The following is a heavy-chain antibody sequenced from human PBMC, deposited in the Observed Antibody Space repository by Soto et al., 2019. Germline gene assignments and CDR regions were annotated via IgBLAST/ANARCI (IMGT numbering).Heavy chain of an antibody. CDR3: ARGPSYSDSYFAH. Sequence: CAVYGDSVSSCGCSLIQKPPGKGLEWIGFMYNSGSTHYNPSLKSRVTISLDTSKNQFSLNLRSVTAADTAVYYCARGPSYSDSYFAHCGQGTLVTVSS. J-gene: IGHJ4*02. V-gene: IGHV4-59*08. CDR1: GDSVSSCG. CDR2: MYNSGST. D-gene: IGHD4-17*01.